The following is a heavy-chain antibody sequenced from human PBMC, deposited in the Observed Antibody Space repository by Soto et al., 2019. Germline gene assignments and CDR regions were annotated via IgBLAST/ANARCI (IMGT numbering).Heavy chain of an antibody. Sequence: QVQLVESGGGVVQPGRSLRLSCAASGFTFSTYGMHWVRQAPDKGLEWVAIISYNGSREYYVDSVKGRLTISRDNSKNTLQLQMNSLKVEDTAVYYCAKDIDGRRAGYHWGADYWGQGTLVTVSS. CDR1: GFTFSTYG. CDR3: AKDIDGRRAGYHWGADY. D-gene: IGHD5-12*01. J-gene: IGHJ4*02. V-gene: IGHV3-30*18. CDR2: ISYNGSRE.